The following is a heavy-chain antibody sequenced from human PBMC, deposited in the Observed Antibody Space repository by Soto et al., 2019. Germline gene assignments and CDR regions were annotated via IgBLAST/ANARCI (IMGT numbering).Heavy chain of an antibody. D-gene: IGHD2-8*01. CDR3: AKTRGAMIYAISVYGMDV. CDR1: GFSFSSFA. Sequence: EVQLLESGGGFIHPGGSLRLSCAASGFSFSSFAMNWVRQAPGKGLEWVSLISGSADSTFYADSVKGRFTISRDNSKSTLYLQINSRIAEDTAVYYCAKTRGAMIYAISVYGMDVWGQGTTVTVSS. CDR2: ISGSADST. V-gene: IGHV3-23*01. J-gene: IGHJ6*02.